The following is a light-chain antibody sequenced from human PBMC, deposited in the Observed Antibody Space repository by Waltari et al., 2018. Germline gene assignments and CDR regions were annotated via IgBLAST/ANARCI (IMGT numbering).Light chain of an antibody. CDR2: DAS. Sequence: EIVLTQSPATLSLSPGERAPLPCRASQSVSSYLAWYQQKPGQAPRLLIYDASNRATGIPARFSGSGSGTDFTLTISSLEPEDFAVYYCQQYKSYTYTFGQGTKLEI. V-gene: IGKV3-11*01. J-gene: IGKJ2*01. CDR1: QSVSSY. CDR3: QQYKSYTYT.